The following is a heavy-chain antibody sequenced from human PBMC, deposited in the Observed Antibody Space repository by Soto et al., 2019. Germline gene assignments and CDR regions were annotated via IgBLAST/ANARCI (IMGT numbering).Heavy chain of an antibody. CDR2: INPSGGST. J-gene: IGHJ6*02. CDR1: GYTFTSYC. V-gene: IGHV1-46*01. D-gene: IGHD3-22*01. CDR3: ARVPSYDSSGYNYYYYGMDV. Sequence: ASVKVSCKASGYTFTSYCMHWVRQAPGQGLEWMGIINPSGGSTSYAQKFQGRVTMTRDTSTSTVYMELSSLRSEDTAVYYCARVPSYDSSGYNYYYYGMDVWGQGTTVTVSS.